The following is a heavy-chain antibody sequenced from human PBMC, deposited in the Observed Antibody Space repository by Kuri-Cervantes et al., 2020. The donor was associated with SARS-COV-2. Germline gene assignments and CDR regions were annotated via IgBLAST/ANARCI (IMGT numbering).Heavy chain of an antibody. CDR3: AKQNRGRWFDP. Sequence: GGSLRLSCAASGFTFSSYGMHWVRQAPGKGLEWVAVIWYDGSNKYYADSVKGRFTISRDNSKNTLYLQMNSLRAEDTAVYYCAKQNRGRWFDPWGQGTLVTVSS. CDR1: GFTFSSYG. J-gene: IGHJ5*02. V-gene: IGHV3-33*06. CDR2: IWYDGSNK. D-gene: IGHD1-14*01.